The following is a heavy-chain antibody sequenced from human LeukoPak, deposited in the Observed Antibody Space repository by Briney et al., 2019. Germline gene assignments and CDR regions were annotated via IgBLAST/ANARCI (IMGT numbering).Heavy chain of an antibody. D-gene: IGHD3-22*01. CDR1: GYSISSGYY. J-gene: IGHJ4*02. Sequence: SETLSLTCAVSGYSISSGYYWGWIRQPPGKGLEWIGSIYLSGSTYYNPSLKSRVTISVDTSKNQFSLKLSSVTAADTAVYYCARRVVEYYDSSGSYYFDYWGQGTLVTVSS. CDR2: IYLSGST. CDR3: ARRVVEYYDSSGSYYFDY. V-gene: IGHV4-38-2*01.